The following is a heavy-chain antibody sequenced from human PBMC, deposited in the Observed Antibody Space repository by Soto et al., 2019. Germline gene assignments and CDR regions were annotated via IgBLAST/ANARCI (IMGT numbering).Heavy chain of an antibody. Sequence: QVQLVESGGGLVKPGGSLRLSCAASGFTFSDYYMSWIRQAPGKGLEWVSYISSSGSTIYYADSVKGRFTISMYNAKNSLYLQMNSLRAEDTAVYYCARDRASYYYSSGAYCFDYWGQGILVSVSS. V-gene: IGHV3-11*01. D-gene: IGHD3-10*01. CDR1: GFTFSDYY. CDR2: ISSSGSTI. CDR3: ARDRASYYYSSGAYCFDY. J-gene: IGHJ4*02.